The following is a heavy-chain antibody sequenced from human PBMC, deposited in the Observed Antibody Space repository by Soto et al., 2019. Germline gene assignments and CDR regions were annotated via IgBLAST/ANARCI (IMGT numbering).Heavy chain of an antibody. CDR3: ARPLRDRIYCSGMAV. J-gene: IGHJ6*02. V-gene: IGHV1-69*01. CDR2: TIPMFGTP. D-gene: IGHD4-17*01. CDR1: GGTFSKYA. Sequence: QVQLVQSGAEMQQPGASGRVSCKASGGTFSKYAFSWVRQAPGQGLEWLGGTIPMFGTPNYAQKFQGRVTSSADESPATVYMELSSLRSEDTAVYFCARPLRDRIYCSGMAVWGQGTTVTVSS.